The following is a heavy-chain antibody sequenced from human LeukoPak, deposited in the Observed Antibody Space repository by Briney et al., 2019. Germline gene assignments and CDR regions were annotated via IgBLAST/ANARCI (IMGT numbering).Heavy chain of an antibody. CDR3: ARHSEWLSPYYFDS. CDR2: IYYSGST. D-gene: IGHD3-3*01. CDR1: GASINSNNNY. Sequence: SETLSLTCTVSGASINSNNNYWGWIRQPPGKGLEWIGSIYYSGSTYYNPSLKSRVTISVDTSKNQFSLRLSSMTAADTAVYYCARHSEWLSPYYFDSWGQGTLVTVSS. V-gene: IGHV4-39*01. J-gene: IGHJ4*02.